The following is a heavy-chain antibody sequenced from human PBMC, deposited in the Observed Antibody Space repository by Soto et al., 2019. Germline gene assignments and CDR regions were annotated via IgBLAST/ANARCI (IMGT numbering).Heavy chain of an antibody. CDR1: GFTFADAW. CDR3: TIPEGWVPAANGY. Sequence: VQLVESGGGSVEPGGSLRLSCATAGFTFADAWMNWIRQAPGKGLEWVGRIKSKSNGETTDYAAAVKGRFTISRDDAEKTVYLEMESLKTEDTAVYYCTIPEGWVPAANGYWGQGVLVTVSS. V-gene: IGHV3-15*07. D-gene: IGHD6-13*01. J-gene: IGHJ4*02. CDR2: IKSKSNGETT.